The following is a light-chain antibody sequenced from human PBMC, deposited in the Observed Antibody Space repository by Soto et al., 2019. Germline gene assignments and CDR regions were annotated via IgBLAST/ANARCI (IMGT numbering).Light chain of an antibody. Sequence: QSALTQPRSVSGSPGQSVTISCTGTGSDVGSYNYVSWYQQHPGKAPKLMIYDVSRRPSGVPDRFSGSESGNTASLTVSGLQAEDEADYYCSSYAGSKNTVVFGGGTKVTVL. J-gene: IGLJ2*01. CDR1: GSDVGSYNY. V-gene: IGLV2-11*01. CDR3: SSYAGSKNTVV. CDR2: DVS.